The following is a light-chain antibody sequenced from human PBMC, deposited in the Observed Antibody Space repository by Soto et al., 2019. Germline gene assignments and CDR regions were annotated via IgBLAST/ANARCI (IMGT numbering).Light chain of an antibody. J-gene: IGKJ1*01. V-gene: IGKV1-6*01. CDR2: AAS. Sequence: AIQVTQSPSSLSASVGYSVTITCRSSQGIRSALGWYQQKPGKVPKLLIYAASTLRSGVPSRFSGSGSGRDFTIPISRLQPEEFATYYCHIDYSHVWACSQGTKVEVK. CDR3: HIDYSHVWA. CDR1: QGIRSA.